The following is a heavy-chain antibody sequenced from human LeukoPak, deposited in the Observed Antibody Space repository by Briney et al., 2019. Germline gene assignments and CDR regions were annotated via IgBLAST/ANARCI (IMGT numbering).Heavy chain of an antibody. V-gene: IGHV4-4*07. CDR2: IYTSGST. CDR3: ARDSRSITMIVVDDAFDI. D-gene: IGHD3-22*01. Sequence: PSETLSLTCTVSGGSISSYYWSWIRQPAGKGLEWIGRIYTSGSTNYNPSLKSRVTMSVDTSKNQFSLKLSSMTAADTAVYYCARDSRSITMIVVDDAFDIWGQGTMVTVSS. J-gene: IGHJ3*02. CDR1: GGSISSYY.